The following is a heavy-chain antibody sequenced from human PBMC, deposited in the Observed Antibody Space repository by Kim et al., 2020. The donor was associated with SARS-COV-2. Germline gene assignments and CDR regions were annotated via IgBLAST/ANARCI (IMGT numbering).Heavy chain of an antibody. Sequence: SETLSLTCAVYGGSFSGYYWSWIRQPPGKGLEWIGEINHSGSTNYNPSLKSRVTISVDTSKNQFSLKLSSVTAADTAVYYCARELSPMVRGGMVPYFDYWGQGTLVTVSS. D-gene: IGHD3-10*01. CDR3: ARELSPMVRGGMVPYFDY. V-gene: IGHV4-34*01. CDR2: INHSGST. J-gene: IGHJ4*02. CDR1: GGSFSGYY.